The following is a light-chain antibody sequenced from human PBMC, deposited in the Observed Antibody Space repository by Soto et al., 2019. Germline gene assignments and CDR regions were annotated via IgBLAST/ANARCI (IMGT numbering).Light chain of an antibody. CDR2: GAS. V-gene: IGKV3-20*01. Sequence: EIVLTQSPGTLSLSAGERATLSCRASQTISRNYLAWYQQKPGQAPRLLLFGASYRATGIPDRFSDSGPGTDFALTISRIEPEDFAVYCCKQHGRSPPEFTFGPGTKVDIK. CDR3: KQHGRSPPEFT. J-gene: IGKJ3*01. CDR1: QTISRNY.